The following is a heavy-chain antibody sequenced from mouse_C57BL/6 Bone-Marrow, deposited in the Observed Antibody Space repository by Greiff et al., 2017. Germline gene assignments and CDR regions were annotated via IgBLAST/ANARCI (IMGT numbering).Heavy chain of an antibody. CDR1: GYTFTSYG. Sequence: QVQLQQSGAELARPGASVKLSCKASGYTFTSYGISWVKQRTGQGLEWIGEIYPRSGNTSYNEKFKGKATLTADKSSSTAYMELRSLTSEDSAVYFCARRQLRLSFAYWGQGTLVTVSA. CDR2: IYPRSGNT. J-gene: IGHJ3*01. V-gene: IGHV1-81*01. D-gene: IGHD3-2*02. CDR3: ARRQLRLSFAY.